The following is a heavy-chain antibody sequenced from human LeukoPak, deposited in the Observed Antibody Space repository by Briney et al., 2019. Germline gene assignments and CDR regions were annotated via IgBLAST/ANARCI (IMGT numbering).Heavy chain of an antibody. V-gene: IGHV3-30*02. CDR2: IRYDGSNK. Sequence: GGSLRLSCAASGFTFSSYGIHWVRQAPGKGLEWVAFIRYDGSNKYYADSVKGRFTISRDNSKNTLSLQMNSLRAEDTAVYYCANIRDGDHDLDYWGQGTLVTVSS. D-gene: IGHD4-17*01. CDR1: GFTFSSYG. CDR3: ANIRDGDHDLDY. J-gene: IGHJ4*02.